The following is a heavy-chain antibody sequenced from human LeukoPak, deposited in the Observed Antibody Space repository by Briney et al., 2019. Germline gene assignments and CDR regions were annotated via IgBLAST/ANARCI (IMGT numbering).Heavy chain of an antibody. V-gene: IGHV4-61*01. D-gene: IGHD4-17*01. CDR2: IYYSGST. CDR1: GGSISSGSYY. J-gene: IGHJ4*02. Sequence: SETLSLTCTVSGGSISSGSYYWSWIRQPPGKGLEWIGYIYYSGSTNYNPSLKSRVTISVDTSKNQFSLKLSSVTAADTAVYYCARGPAVDYGDYTPFDYWGQGTLVTVSS. CDR3: ARGPAVDYGDYTPFDY.